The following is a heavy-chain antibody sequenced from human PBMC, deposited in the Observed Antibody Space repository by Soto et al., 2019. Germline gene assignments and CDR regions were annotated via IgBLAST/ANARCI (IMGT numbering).Heavy chain of an antibody. CDR2: ISSSSSTI. CDR3: ARDSRPTPPHYYYGMDV. V-gene: IGHV3-48*02. J-gene: IGHJ6*02. Sequence: GGSLRLSCAASGFTFSSYSMNWVRQAPGKGLEWVSYISSSSSTIYYADSVKGRFTISRDNAKNSLYLQMNSLRDEDPAVYYCARDSRPTPPHYYYGMDVWGQGTTVTVSS. CDR1: GFTFSSYS.